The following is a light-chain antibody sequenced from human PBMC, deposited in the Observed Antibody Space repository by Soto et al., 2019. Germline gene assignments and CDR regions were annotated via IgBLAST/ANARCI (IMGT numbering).Light chain of an antibody. CDR1: SSNIGSNH. CDR2: RNN. Sequence: QSVLTQPPSASGTPGQRVTISCSGNSSNIGSNHVYWNQQFPGTAPKLLIYRNNQRPSGVPDRFSGSKSGTSASLAISGLPSEDEADYYCAASDESLSGSVFGGGTKLTVL. CDR3: AASDESLSGSV. V-gene: IGLV1-47*01. J-gene: IGLJ2*01.